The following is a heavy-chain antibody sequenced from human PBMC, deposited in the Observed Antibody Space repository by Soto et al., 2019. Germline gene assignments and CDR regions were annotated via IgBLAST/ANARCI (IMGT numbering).Heavy chain of an antibody. CDR3: ARDRSLDGDYVDYFDY. CDR1: GFTFSSYG. CDR2: IWYDGSNK. D-gene: IGHD4-17*01. Sequence: GGSLRLSCAASGFTFSSYGMHWVRQAPGKGLEWVAVIWYDGSNKYYADSVKGRFTISRDNSKNTLYLQMNSLRAEDTAVYYCARDRSLDGDYVDYFDYWGQGTLVTVSS. J-gene: IGHJ4*02. V-gene: IGHV3-33*01.